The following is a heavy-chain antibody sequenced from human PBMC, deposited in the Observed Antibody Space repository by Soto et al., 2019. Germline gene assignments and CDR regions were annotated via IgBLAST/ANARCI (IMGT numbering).Heavy chain of an antibody. V-gene: IGHV3-33*01. CDR3: ARDSPAVAGGGAFDI. J-gene: IGHJ3*02. D-gene: IGHD6-19*01. CDR2: IWYDGSNK. CDR1: GCTFSSYG. Sequence: QVQLVESGGGVVQPGRSLRLSCAASGCTFSSYGMHWVRQAPGKGLEWVAVIWYDGSNKYYADSVKGRFTISRDNSKNTLYLQMNSLRAEDTAVYYCARDSPAVAGGGAFDIWGQGTMVTVSS.